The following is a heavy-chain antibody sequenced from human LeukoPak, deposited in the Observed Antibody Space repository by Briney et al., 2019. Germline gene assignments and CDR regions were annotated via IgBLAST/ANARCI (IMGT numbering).Heavy chain of an antibody. CDR3: ARWCSSSSCFRGFDH. CDR1: GFTFSSYS. CDR2: ISSGSSTI. Sequence: GGSLRLSCAASGFTFSSYSMNWVRQAPGKGLEWVSYISSGSSTIYYADSVKGRFTISRDNAKNSLYLQMNSLRAEDTAVYYCARWCSSSSCFRGFDHWGQGTLVTVSS. V-gene: IGHV3-48*01. J-gene: IGHJ4*02. D-gene: IGHD2-2*01.